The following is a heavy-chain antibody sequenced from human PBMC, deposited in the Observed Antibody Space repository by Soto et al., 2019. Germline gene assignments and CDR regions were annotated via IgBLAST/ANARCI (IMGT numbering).Heavy chain of an antibody. CDR3: VRVFGSIDY. CDR2: MNPKSGYT. J-gene: IGHJ4*02. Sequence: ASVKVSCKASGYTLTTYDLYWVRQATGQRLEWVGWMNPKSGYTGFAQNFQGRLSMTRDTSISTAYMELSSLRSEDTAVYYCVRVFGSIDYWGQGTLVTVSS. CDR1: GYTLTTYD. D-gene: IGHD3-10*02. V-gene: IGHV1-8*01.